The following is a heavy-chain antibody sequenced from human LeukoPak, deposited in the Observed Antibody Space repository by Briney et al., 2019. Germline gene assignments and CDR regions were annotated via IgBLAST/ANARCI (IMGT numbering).Heavy chain of an antibody. Sequence: SETLSHTCAVHGGSLSGYYLRWLRQSPGKGLEWIGEINDSGSTNYDPSLKSRVTISVDTSKNQISLKLTSVTAANTPMYYCARVTGDPIYYYNYMDVWGEGTTVTVSS. CDR1: GGSLSGYY. D-gene: IGHD7-27*01. J-gene: IGHJ6*03. V-gene: IGHV4-34*01. CDR3: ARVTGDPIYYYNYMDV. CDR2: INDSGST.